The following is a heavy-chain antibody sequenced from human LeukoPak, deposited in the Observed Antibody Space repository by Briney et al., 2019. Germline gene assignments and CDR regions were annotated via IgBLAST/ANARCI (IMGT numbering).Heavy chain of an antibody. D-gene: IGHD3-22*01. CDR3: ARDRGDSSGYDAFDI. CDR1: GFTFSSYS. V-gene: IGHV3-21*01. Sequence: PGGSLRLSCAASGFTFSSYSMNWVRQAPGKGLEWVSSISSSSSYIYYADSVKGRFTTSRDNAKNSLYLKMNSLRAEDTAVYYCARDRGDSSGYDAFDIWGQGTMVTVSS. J-gene: IGHJ3*02. CDR2: ISSSSSYI.